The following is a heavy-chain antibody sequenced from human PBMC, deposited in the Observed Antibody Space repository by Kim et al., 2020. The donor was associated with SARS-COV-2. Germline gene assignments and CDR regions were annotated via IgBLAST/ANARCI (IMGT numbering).Heavy chain of an antibody. V-gene: IGHV1-69*13. Sequence: SVKVSCKASGGTFSSYAISWVRQAPRQGLEWMGGIIPIFGTANYAQKFQGRVTITADESTSTAYMELSSLRSEDTAVYYCATRWLQLYYFDYWGQGTLVTVSS. CDR2: IIPIFGTA. CDR3: ATRWLQLYYFDY. D-gene: IGHD5-12*01. CDR1: GGTFSSYA. J-gene: IGHJ4*02.